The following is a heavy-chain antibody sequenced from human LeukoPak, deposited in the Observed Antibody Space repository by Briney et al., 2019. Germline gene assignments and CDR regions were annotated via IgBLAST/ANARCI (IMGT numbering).Heavy chain of an antibody. D-gene: IGHD6-6*01. J-gene: IGHJ4*02. CDR1: GYTFTSNS. CDR3: ARGRWRDGSSSFDN. V-gene: IGHV1-18*01. CDR2: ITTYKGKT. Sequence: ASVEVSCKASGYTFTSNSINCVRQAPGQGLEGMGWITTYKGKTGYAQKVGGRHTMTRDTSTSTPHRALRSLICRDTAVYYCARGRWRDGSSSFDNWGQGTLVTVSS.